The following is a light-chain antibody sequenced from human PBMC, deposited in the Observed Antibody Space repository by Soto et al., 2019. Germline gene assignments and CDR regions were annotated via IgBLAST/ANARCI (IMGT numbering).Light chain of an antibody. CDR2: AAS. CDR1: QGISNY. Sequence: DIQMTQSPSSLSASVGDRVTITCRASQGISNYLAWYQQKPGKVPKLLIYAASTLKSGVPSRFSGSGSGTEFTLTISSLQPDDVATYYCQKYNSDPLTFGGGTKVELK. V-gene: IGKV1-27*01. CDR3: QKYNSDPLT. J-gene: IGKJ4*01.